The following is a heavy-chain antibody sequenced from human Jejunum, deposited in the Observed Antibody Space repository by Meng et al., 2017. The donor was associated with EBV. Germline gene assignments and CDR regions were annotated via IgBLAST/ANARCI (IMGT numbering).Heavy chain of an antibody. J-gene: IGHJ4*02. CDR2: IYHGGGT. CDR3: AGNGYYALEY. CDR1: GGSISDNDW. V-gene: IGHV4-4*02. D-gene: IGHD3-22*01. Sequence: QVQLQEAGPRLEKPSGTLSVACVVSGGSISDNDWWSWVRQPPGKGLEWLGEIYHGGGTNYNPSLESRVTISVDKSKNQFSLKLNSVTVADTAVYYCAGNGYYALEYWGPGILVTVSS.